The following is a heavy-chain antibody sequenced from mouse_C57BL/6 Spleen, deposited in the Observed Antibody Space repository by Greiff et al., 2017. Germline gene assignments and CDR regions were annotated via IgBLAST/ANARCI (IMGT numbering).Heavy chain of an antibody. J-gene: IGHJ2*01. V-gene: IGHV1-50*01. CDR1: GYTFTSYW. CDR2: IDPSDSYT. Sequence: QVQLQQPGAELVKPGASVKLSCKASGYTFTSYWMQWVKQRPGQGLEWIGEIDPSDSYTNYNQKFKGKATLTVDTSSSTAYMQLSSLTSEDSAVYYCARGRSYYDYDVNYWGQGTTLTVSS. D-gene: IGHD2-4*01. CDR3: ARGRSYYDYDVNY.